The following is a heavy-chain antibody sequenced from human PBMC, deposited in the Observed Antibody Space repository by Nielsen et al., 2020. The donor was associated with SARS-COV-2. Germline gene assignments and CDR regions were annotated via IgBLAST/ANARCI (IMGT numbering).Heavy chain of an antibody. V-gene: IGHV1-18*04. CDR2: INAGNGNT. D-gene: IGHD3-3*01. Sequence: ASVKVSCKASGYTFTSYGISWVRQAPGQGLEWMGWINAGNGNTKYSQKFQGRVTITRDTSASTAYMELSSLRSEDTAVYYCARSGYDFWSGHTNWFDPWGQGTLVTVSS. J-gene: IGHJ5*02. CDR1: GYTFTSYG. CDR3: ARSGYDFWSGHTNWFDP.